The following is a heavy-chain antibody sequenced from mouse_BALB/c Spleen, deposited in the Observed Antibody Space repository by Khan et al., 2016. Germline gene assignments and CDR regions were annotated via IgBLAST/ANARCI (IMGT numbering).Heavy chain of an antibody. V-gene: IGHV5-6-5*01. CDR1: GFTFSSYA. Sequence: EVELVESGGGLVKPGGSLKLSCAASGFTFSSYAMSWVRQTPEKRLEWVASISSGGSSFYPAILKGRFTISRDNARNILYLQMSSLRSEDTAMYYCASKVYYFDYWGQGTTLTVSS. J-gene: IGHJ2*01. CDR2: ISSGGSS. CDR3: ASKVYYFDY.